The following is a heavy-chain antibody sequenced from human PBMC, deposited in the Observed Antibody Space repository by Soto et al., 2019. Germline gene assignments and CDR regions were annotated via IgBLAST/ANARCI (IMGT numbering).Heavy chain of an antibody. CDR1: GYIFTNYY. V-gene: IGHV1-46*01. CDR2: MNPSGGNT. J-gene: IGHJ6*03. Sequence: ALVKVYYKAFGYIFTNYYIHWVRQAPGQGLERMGIMNPSGGNTNYAQKFQGRVTMTRNTFTSTAYMELSSLRSEDTAVYYCARATSIAARPGYYYYMDVWGKGTTVTLSS. D-gene: IGHD6-6*01. CDR3: ARATSIAARPGYYYYMDV.